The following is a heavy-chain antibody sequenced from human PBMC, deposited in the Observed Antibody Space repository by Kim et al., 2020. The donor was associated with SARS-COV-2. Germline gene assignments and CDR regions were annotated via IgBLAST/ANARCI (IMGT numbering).Heavy chain of an antibody. CDR1: GGSMNSSGHY. CDR2: LFYTGST. CDR3: SRLWRRAGLTGYYKV. V-gene: IGHV4-39*01. D-gene: IGHD3-9*01. J-gene: IGHJ1*01. Sequence: SETLSLTCSVSGGSMNSSGHYWAWIRQPPGKGLEWIGTLFYTGSTDCEPSLKSRVTISIDTSKNQFSLKLTSVTAEDTAMYYCSRLWRRAGLTGYYKVWGQGTLVSVSP.